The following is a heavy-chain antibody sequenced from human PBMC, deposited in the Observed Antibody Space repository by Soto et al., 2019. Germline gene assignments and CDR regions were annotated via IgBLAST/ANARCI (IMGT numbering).Heavy chain of an antibody. Sequence: SGPTLVNPTQTLTLTCSFSGFSLSTSGVGVAWIRQPPGKALEWLALIYWDDDKRYSPSLQSRLTITKDTSKNQVVLTMTNMDPVDTATYYCARIPAYYDILTGYWANYGMDVWGQGTTVTVSS. J-gene: IGHJ6*02. CDR2: IYWDDDK. V-gene: IGHV2-5*02. D-gene: IGHD3-9*01. CDR1: GFSLSTSGVG. CDR3: ARIPAYYDILTGYWANYGMDV.